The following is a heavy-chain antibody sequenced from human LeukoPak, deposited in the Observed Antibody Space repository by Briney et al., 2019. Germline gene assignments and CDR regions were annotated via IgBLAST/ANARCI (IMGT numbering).Heavy chain of an antibody. D-gene: IGHD6-13*01. Sequence: KTSEALSLTCTVSGGSIGSYYWSWIRQPPGKGLEWIGYIYYSGSTNYNPSLKSRVTISVDTSKNQFSLKPSSVTAADTAVYYCARSRPYSSSWYFFDYWGQGTLVTVSS. V-gene: IGHV4-59*08. CDR3: ARSRPYSSSWYFFDY. CDR1: GGSIGSYY. CDR2: IYYSGST. J-gene: IGHJ4*02.